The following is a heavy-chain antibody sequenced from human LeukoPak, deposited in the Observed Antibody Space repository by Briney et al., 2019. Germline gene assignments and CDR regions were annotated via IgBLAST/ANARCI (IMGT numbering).Heavy chain of an antibody. CDR2: IYYSGST. V-gene: IGHV4-39*07. D-gene: IGHD3-22*01. Sequence: SETLSLTCTVSGGSISSGGYYWGWIRQPPGKGLEWIGSIYYSGSTYYNPSLKSRVTISVDTSKNQFSLKLSSVTAADTAVYYCARGLYDSSGYRLDYWGQGTLVTVSS. CDR3: ARGLYDSSGYRLDY. CDR1: GGSISSGGYY. J-gene: IGHJ4*02.